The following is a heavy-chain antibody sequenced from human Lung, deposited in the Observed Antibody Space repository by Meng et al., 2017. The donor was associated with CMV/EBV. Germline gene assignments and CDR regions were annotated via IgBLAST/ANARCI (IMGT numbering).Heavy chain of an antibody. CDR1: GYTFAGHY. Sequence: ASVXVSCKTSGYTFAGHYLHWLRQAPGQGLEWMAWIHYDTGETNYAQNFHGRVTVTRDTSITTVYMELRSLRPDDTAMYYCARDDNWGPDYLGQGTLVTVSS. CDR2: IHYDTGET. J-gene: IGHJ4*02. V-gene: IGHV1-2*02. D-gene: IGHD7-27*01. CDR3: ARDDNWGPDY.